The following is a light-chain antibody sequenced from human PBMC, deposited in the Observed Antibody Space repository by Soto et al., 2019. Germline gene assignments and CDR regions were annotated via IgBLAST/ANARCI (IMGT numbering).Light chain of an antibody. CDR3: HQYNYWLAWT. Sequence: DIVMTQSPATLSVSPGERATLSCRASQSVSTNLAWYQQRPGQAPRLLIYRASTRAAGVPARSSGSGSGTEFTLTISGLQSEDFAVYYCHQYNYWLAWTFGQGTKVDIK. CDR1: QSVSTN. V-gene: IGKV3-15*01. J-gene: IGKJ1*01. CDR2: RAS.